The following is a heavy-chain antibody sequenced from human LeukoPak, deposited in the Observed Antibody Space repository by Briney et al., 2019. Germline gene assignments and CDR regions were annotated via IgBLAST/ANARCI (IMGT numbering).Heavy chain of an antibody. CDR2: ISYDGSNK. D-gene: IGHD5-18*01. CDR3: ARDFSGTAMVKGGFDY. CDR1: GFTFSSYA. J-gene: IGHJ4*02. V-gene: IGHV3-30-3*01. Sequence: GGSLRLSCAASGFTFSSYAMHWVRQAPGKGLEWVAVISYDGSNKYYADSVKGRFTISRDNSKNTLYLQMNSLRAEDTAVYYCARDFSGTAMVKGGFDYWGQGTLVTVSS.